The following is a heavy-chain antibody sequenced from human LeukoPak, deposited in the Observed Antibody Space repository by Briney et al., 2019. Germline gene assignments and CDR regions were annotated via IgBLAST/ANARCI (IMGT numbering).Heavy chain of an antibody. Sequence: ASVKVPCKASGYTFTGYYMHWVRQAPGQGLEWMGRINPNSGGTNYAQKFQGRVTMTRDTSISTAYMELSRLRSDDTAVYYCARGYYDFWSGYSKAEYFQHWGQGTLVTVSS. CDR3: ARGYYDFWSGYSKAEYFQH. CDR2: INPNSGGT. J-gene: IGHJ1*01. CDR1: GYTFTGYY. V-gene: IGHV1-2*06. D-gene: IGHD3-3*01.